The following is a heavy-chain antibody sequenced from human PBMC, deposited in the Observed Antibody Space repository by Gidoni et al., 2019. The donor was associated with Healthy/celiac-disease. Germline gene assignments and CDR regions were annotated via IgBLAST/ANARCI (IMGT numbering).Heavy chain of an antibody. CDR1: GGSISSYY. Sequence: QVQLHESGPGLVKPSETLSLTCTVAGGSISSYYWSWIRQPPGKGLEWMGYIYYSGSTNYNPSLKSRVTISVDTSKNQFSLKLSSGTAADTAVYYCARGDTAMVFFDYWGQGTLVTVSS. CDR3: ARGDTAMVFFDY. V-gene: IGHV4-59*01. D-gene: IGHD5-18*01. CDR2: IYYSGST. J-gene: IGHJ4*02.